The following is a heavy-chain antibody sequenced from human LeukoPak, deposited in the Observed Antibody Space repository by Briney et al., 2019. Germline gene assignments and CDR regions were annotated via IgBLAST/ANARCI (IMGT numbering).Heavy chain of an antibody. CDR2: ISSSSSIT. V-gene: IGHV3-48*04. J-gene: IGHJ6*02. CDR3: ARDRDGMDV. CDR1: GFTFSDYS. Sequence: GGSLRLSCAASGFTFSDYSMNWVRQAPGKGLEWVSYISSSSSITHYADSVKGRFTISRDNAKNSLYLQMNSLRAEDTAVYYCARDRDGMDVWGQGTTVTVSS.